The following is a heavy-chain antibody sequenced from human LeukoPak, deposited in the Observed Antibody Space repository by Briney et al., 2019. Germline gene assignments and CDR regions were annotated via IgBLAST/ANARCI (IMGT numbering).Heavy chain of an antibody. Sequence: RASVKVSCKASGYTFTSYYMHWVRQAPGQGLEWMGIINPSGGSTSYAQKFQGSVTMTRDMSTSTVYMELSSLRSEDTAVYYCAREGIVVVPVFDYWGQGTLVTVSS. CDR3: AREGIVVVPVFDY. D-gene: IGHD2-2*01. J-gene: IGHJ4*02. CDR2: INPSGGST. CDR1: GYTFTSYY. V-gene: IGHV1-46*01.